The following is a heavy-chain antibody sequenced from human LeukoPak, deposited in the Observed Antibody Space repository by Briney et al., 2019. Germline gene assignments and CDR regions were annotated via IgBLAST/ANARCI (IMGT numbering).Heavy chain of an antibody. Sequence: GESLKISCKGSGYSFTSYWIGWVRQMPGKGLEWMGIIYPGDSDTRYSPSFQGQVTISADKSISTAYLQWSSLKASDTAMYYCARRYYYDSSGYYYALGDFDYWGQGTLVTVSS. CDR3: ARRYYYDSSGYYYALGDFDY. J-gene: IGHJ4*02. D-gene: IGHD3-22*01. CDR1: GYSFTSYW. V-gene: IGHV5-51*01. CDR2: IYPGDSDT.